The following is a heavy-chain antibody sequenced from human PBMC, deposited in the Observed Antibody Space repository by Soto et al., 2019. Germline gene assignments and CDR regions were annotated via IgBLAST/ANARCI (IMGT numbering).Heavy chain of an antibody. V-gene: IGHV3-53*01. CDR2: IDSGADT. Sequence: PGGSLRLSCAASGFSITNNYMTWVRQAPGKGLEWVSLIDSGADTFYADSVKGRFSLSRDSSKNTLYLQMNSLRAEDTAVYNCARGGSLYYYYGIDVWGQGTTVTVSS. J-gene: IGHJ6*02. CDR1: GFSITNNY. D-gene: IGHD3-16*01. CDR3: ARGGSLYYYYGIDV.